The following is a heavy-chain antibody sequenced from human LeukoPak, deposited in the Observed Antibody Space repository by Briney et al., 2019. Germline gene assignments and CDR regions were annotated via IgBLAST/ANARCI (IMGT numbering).Heavy chain of an antibody. D-gene: IGHD3-16*01. Sequence: GGSLRLSCAASGFTLDDYVMHWVRPALGKGLEGVAGICGTSGSIGYADSVKGRFTITRDNAKNTLYLQMDSLRAEDMALYYCAKAINRGGGFDYWGQGTLVTVSS. CDR3: AKAINRGGGFDY. J-gene: IGHJ4*02. CDR1: GFTLDDYV. V-gene: IGHV3-9*03. CDR2: ICGTSGSI.